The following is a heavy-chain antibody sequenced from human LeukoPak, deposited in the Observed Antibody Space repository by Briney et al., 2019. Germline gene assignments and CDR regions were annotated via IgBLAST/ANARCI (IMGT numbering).Heavy chain of an antibody. Sequence: ASVKVSCKASGGTFSSYAISWVRQAPGQGLEWMGRIIPIFGTANYAQKFQGRVTITTDESTSTAYMKLSSLRSEDTAVYYCARDGDPQLAFDYWGQGTLVTVSS. V-gene: IGHV1-69*05. J-gene: IGHJ4*02. D-gene: IGHD7-27*01. CDR1: GGTFSSYA. CDR3: ARDGDPQLAFDY. CDR2: IIPIFGTA.